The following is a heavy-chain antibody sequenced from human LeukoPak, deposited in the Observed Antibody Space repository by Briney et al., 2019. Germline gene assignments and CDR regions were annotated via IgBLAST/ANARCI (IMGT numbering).Heavy chain of an antibody. V-gene: IGHV4-4*07. J-gene: IGHJ4*02. CDR3: ARIHGTYCSSTSCYPAYYFDY. CDR1: GGSISSYY. CDR2: IYTSGST. Sequence: PSETLSLTCTVSGGSISSYYWGWIRQPAGKGLEWIGRIYTSGSTNYNPSLKSRVTMSVDTSKNQFSLKLSSVTAADTAVYYCARIHGTYCSSTSCYPAYYFDYWGQGTLVTVSS. D-gene: IGHD2-2*01.